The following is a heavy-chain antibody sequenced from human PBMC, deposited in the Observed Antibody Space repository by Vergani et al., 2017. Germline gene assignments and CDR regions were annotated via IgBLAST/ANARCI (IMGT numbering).Heavy chain of an antibody. CDR3: ARGWSGYSTSWCFEY. Sequence: QVQLVQSGAEVKKPGASVKVSCKASGYTFAGYNIHWVRQAPGQGLELMGWINPNRGGTNYAQKFQGRVTMTRDTFINTAYMELSRLRSDDTAVYYCARGWSGYSTSWCFEYWGQGTLVTVSS. V-gene: IGHV1-2*02. D-gene: IGHD6-13*01. J-gene: IGHJ4*02. CDR2: INPNRGGT. CDR1: GYTFAGYN.